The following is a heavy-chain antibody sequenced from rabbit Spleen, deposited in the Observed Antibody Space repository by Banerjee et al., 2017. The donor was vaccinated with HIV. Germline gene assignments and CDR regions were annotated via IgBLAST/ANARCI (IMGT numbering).Heavy chain of an antibody. Sequence: QSLEESGGDLVKPGASLTLTCTASGFSFSGSSYICWVRQAPGKGLEWIACIETDSSGFTYYASWAKGRFTISKTSSTTVTLQVTSLTAADTATYFCARDTSSSFSSYGMDLWGPGTLVTVS. CDR3: ARDTSSSFSSYGMDL. CDR1: GFSFSGSSY. CDR2: IETDSSGFT. V-gene: IGHV1S40*01. J-gene: IGHJ6*01. D-gene: IGHD1-1*01.